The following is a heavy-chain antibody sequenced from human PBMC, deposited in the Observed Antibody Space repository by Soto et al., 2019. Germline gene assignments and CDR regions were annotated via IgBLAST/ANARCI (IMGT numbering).Heavy chain of an antibody. V-gene: IGHV1-69*01. CDR2: VIPTLATA. J-gene: IGHJ3*02. Sequence: QVQLVQFGAEVKKPGSSVKVSCKTSGGPFNNHAINWVRQAPGQGLEWVGLVIPTLATADYAQKFQGRVTMTADEVTNTAYMELSSLRSDDTGVYYWASDYGEIDAFDIWGQGTLVTVSS. CDR3: ASDYGEIDAFDI. CDR1: GGPFNNHA. D-gene: IGHD4-17*01.